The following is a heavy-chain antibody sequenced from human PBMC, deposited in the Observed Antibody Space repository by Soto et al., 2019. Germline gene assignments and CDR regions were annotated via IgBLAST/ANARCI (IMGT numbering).Heavy chain of an antibody. Sequence: GGSLRLSCAASGFTFSSYGMHWVRQAPGKGLEWVAVISYDGSNKYYADSVKGRFTISRDNSKNTLYLQMNSLRAEDTAVYYCAKGANYYDSSSEYFQHWGQGTLVTVSS. CDR1: GFTFSSYG. J-gene: IGHJ1*01. D-gene: IGHD3-22*01. CDR2: ISYDGSNK. V-gene: IGHV3-30*18. CDR3: AKGANYYDSSSEYFQH.